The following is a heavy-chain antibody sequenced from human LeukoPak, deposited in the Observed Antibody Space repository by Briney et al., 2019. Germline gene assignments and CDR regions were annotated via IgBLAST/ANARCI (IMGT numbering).Heavy chain of an antibody. D-gene: IGHD2-15*01. Sequence: GGSLRLSCAASGFTFSSYSMNWVRQAPGKGLEWVSSISSSSSYIYYADSVKGRFTISRDNAKNSLYLQMNSLRAEDTAVYYCARGLRVVIGGSPPWYYFDYWGQGSLVTVSS. CDR2: ISSSSSYI. J-gene: IGHJ4*02. CDR3: ARGLRVVIGGSPPWYYFDY. V-gene: IGHV3-21*01. CDR1: GFTFSSYS.